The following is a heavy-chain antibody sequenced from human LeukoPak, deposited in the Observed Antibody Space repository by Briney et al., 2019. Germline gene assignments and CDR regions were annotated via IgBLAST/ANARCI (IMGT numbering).Heavy chain of an antibody. J-gene: IGHJ6*03. V-gene: IGHV4-4*09. CDR1: GGSIGSYY. Sequence: SETLSLTCTVSGGSIGSYYWSWIRQPPGKGLEWIGYIYTSGSTNYNPSLKSRVTISVDTSKNQFSLKLSSVTAADTAVYYCARLQDGDSYGYYYYMDVWGKGTTVTVSS. CDR3: ARLQDGDSYGYYYYMDV. D-gene: IGHD5-18*01. CDR2: IYTSGST.